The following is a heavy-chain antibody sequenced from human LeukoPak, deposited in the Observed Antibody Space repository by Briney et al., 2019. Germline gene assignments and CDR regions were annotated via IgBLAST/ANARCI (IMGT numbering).Heavy chain of an antibody. Sequence: GGSLRLSCAASGFTVSRNYMSWVRQAPGKGLEWVSRINSDGSSTSYADSVKGRFTISRDNAKNTLYLQMNSLRAEDTAVYYCARASPKPIAAAGIIDAFDYWGQGTLVTVSS. V-gene: IGHV3-74*01. J-gene: IGHJ4*02. CDR2: INSDGSST. CDR1: GFTVSRNY. D-gene: IGHD6-13*01. CDR3: ARASPKPIAAAGIIDAFDY.